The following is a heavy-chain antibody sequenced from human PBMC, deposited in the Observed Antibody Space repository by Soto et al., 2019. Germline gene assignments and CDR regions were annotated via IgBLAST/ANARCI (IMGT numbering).Heavy chain of an antibody. J-gene: IGHJ4*02. CDR1: GGTFSSYT. CDR2: IIPILGIA. Sequence: QVQLVQSGAEVKKPGSSVKVSCKASGGTFSSYTISWVRQAPGQGLEWMGRIIPILGIANYAQKFQGRVTITADKSTSTAYMELSSLRSEDTAVYYCAGAEDITPFDPLDYWGQGTLVTVSS. CDR3: AGAEDITPFDPLDY. V-gene: IGHV1-69*02. D-gene: IGHD3-3*01.